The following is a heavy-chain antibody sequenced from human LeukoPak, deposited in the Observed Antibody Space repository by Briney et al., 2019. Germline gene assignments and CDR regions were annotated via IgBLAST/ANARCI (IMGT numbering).Heavy chain of an antibody. J-gene: IGHJ4*02. Sequence: SETLSLTCTVSGGSISNSYWSWIRQSAGKGLEWIGRISTTGDTYYNPSLKSRVTMSLDTSQNQFSLKLSSVTAADTAVYFCARGPYDFWSGLYFDYWGQGTLVTVSS. CDR2: ISTTGDT. D-gene: IGHD3-3*01. CDR3: ARGPYDFWSGLYFDY. CDR1: GGSISNSY. V-gene: IGHV4-4*07.